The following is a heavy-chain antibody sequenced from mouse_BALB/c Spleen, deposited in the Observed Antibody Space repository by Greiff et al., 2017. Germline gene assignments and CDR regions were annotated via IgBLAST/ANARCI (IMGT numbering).Heavy chain of an antibody. CDR3: AREGGLLSSYAMDY. J-gene: IGHJ4*01. CDR2: IWSGGST. CDR1: GFSLTSYG. Sequence: VHLVESGPGLVQPSQSLSITCTVSGFSLTSYGVHWVRQSPGKGLEWLGVIWSGGSTDYNAAFISRLSISKDNSKSQVFFKMNSLQANDTAIYYCAREGGLLSSYAMDYWGQGTSVTVSS. D-gene: IGHD2-10*01. V-gene: IGHV2-2*02.